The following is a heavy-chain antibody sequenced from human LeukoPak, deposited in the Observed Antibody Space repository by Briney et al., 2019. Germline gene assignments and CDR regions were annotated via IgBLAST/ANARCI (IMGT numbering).Heavy chain of an antibody. J-gene: IGHJ3*02. CDR3: ARDWADYYDSSGDFRAFDI. Sequence: RTGGSLRLSCAASGFTFSSYSMNWVRQAPGKGLEWVSSISSSSSYIYYADSVKGRFTISRDNAKNSLYLQMNSLRAEDTAVYYCARDWADYYDSSGDFRAFDIWGQGTMATVSS. CDR2: ISSSSSYI. V-gene: IGHV3-21*01. CDR1: GFTFSSYS. D-gene: IGHD3-22*01.